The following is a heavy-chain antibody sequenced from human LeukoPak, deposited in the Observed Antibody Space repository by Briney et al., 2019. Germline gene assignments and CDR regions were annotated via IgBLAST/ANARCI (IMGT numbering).Heavy chain of an antibody. D-gene: IGHD1-26*01. CDR2: IYYSGRT. Sequence: SETLSLTCTVSGGTISSYYWSWIRQPPGKGLEWIGYIYYSGRTNYNPSLKSRVTISVDTSKNQFSLKLTSVTAADTAVYYCASRRSYGSGGFDPWGQGTLVTVSS. J-gene: IGHJ5*02. CDR1: GGTISSYY. CDR3: ASRRSYGSGGFDP. V-gene: IGHV4-59*08.